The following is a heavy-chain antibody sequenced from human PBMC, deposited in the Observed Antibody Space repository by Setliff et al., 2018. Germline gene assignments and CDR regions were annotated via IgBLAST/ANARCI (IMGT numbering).Heavy chain of an antibody. CDR2: IYYSGST. V-gene: IGHV4-31*03. D-gene: IGHD6-19*01. J-gene: IGHJ2*01. CDR1: GASITSDAYY. CDR3: ARSRTIAVKGGVFAV. Sequence: PSETLSLTCIVSGASITSDAYYWSWVRQHPGKGLEWIGYIYYSGSTYYNPSLESRVTISLDSSKNQFSLELHSVTAADTAVYYCARSRTIAVKGGVFAVWGRGTPVTVSS.